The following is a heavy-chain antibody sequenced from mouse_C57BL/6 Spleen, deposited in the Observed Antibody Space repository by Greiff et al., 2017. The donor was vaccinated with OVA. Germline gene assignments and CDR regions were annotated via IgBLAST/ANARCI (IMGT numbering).Heavy chain of an antibody. CDR2: IIPSNGGT. Sequence: QVQLQQPGTELVKPGASVKLSCKASGYTFPSYWMHWVKQRPGQGLEWIGNIIPSNGGTTYNEKFKSKATLTVDKSSSTAYMQLSSLTSEDSADYYCARKDDGYYDYAMDYWGQGTSVTVSS. V-gene: IGHV1-53*01. CDR3: ARKDDGYYDYAMDY. CDR1: GYTFPSYW. D-gene: IGHD2-3*01. J-gene: IGHJ4*01.